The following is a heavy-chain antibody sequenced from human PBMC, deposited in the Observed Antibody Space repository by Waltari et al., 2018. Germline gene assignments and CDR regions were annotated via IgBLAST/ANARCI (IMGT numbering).Heavy chain of an antibody. CDR3: AGGGATSGWYRSFDY. CDR1: GYPFTSYY. D-gene: IGHD6-19*01. CDR2: INPCGGST. Sequence: QVQLVQSGAEVKKPGASVKVSCKASGYPFTSYYMHWVRQAPGQGLEWMGIINPCGGSTSSAQRFQGRFTMTRDTSTSTVYMELSSLRSEDTAVYYCAGGGATSGWYRSFDYWGQGTLVTVSS. J-gene: IGHJ4*02. V-gene: IGHV1-46*01.